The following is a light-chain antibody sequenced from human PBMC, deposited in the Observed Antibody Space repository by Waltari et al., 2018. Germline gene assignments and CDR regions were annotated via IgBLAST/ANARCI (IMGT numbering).Light chain of an antibody. V-gene: IGLV2-14*01. CDR1: SSDVGAYNY. J-gene: IGLJ2*01. CDR3: SSYVRGTITVV. Sequence: QSALTQPASVSGSPGQSITISCTGTSSDVGAYNYVSWYQQHPGKAPKVLIYDVTNRPSGVSNRFSGSKSGNTASLTISGLQAEDEADYYCSSYVRGTITVVFGGGTKLTVL. CDR2: DVT.